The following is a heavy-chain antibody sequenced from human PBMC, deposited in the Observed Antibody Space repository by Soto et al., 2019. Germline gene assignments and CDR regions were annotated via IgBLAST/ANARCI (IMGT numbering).Heavy chain of an antibody. CDR1: GFTVSSNY. CDR2: IYSGGSA. J-gene: IGHJ6*03. CDR3: ARAPENYCSGGSCYSLGYYYYMDV. V-gene: IGHV3-66*01. Sequence: GGSLRLSCAASGFTVSSNYMSWVRQAPGKGLEWVSVIYSGGSAYYADSVKGRFTISRDNSKNTLYLQMNSLRAEDTAVYYCARAPENYCSGGSCYSLGYYYYMDVWGKGTTVTVSS. D-gene: IGHD2-15*01.